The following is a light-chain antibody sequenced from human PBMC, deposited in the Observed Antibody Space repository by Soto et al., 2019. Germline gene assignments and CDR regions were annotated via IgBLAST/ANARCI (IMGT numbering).Light chain of an antibody. CDR2: EVT. Sequence: QSALTQPPSASGSPGQSVTISCAGTSSDVGGYDYVSWYQQHPGKAPKLMIYEVTIRPAGVSDRFSGSKSGNTASLTVSGLQAEDEADYYCSSYTGGNPADVFGTGTKVTVL. J-gene: IGLJ1*01. V-gene: IGLV2-8*01. CDR3: SSYTGGNPADV. CDR1: SSDVGGYDY.